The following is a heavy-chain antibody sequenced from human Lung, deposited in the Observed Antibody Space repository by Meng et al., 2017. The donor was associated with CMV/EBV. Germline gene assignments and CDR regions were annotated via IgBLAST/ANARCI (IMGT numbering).Heavy chain of an antibody. D-gene: IGHD2-2*01. Sequence: SLKISCAASGFTFSDFYMTWIRQAPGKGLEWVSYISKRGDTIYYADSLKGRFTISRDNAENSLYLHMNSLRAEDTAVYYCARDCSSLSCGGNYVDYWGHGTMVTVSS. V-gene: IGHV3-11*01. J-gene: IGHJ4*01. CDR2: ISKRGDTI. CDR3: ARDCSSLSCGGNYVDY. CDR1: GFTFSDFY.